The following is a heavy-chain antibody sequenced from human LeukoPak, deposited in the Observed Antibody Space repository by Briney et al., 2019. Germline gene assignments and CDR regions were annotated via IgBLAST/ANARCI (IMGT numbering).Heavy chain of an antibody. CDR2: IIPIFGTP. CDR1: GGTLSSYT. CDR3: ARVTHYDYVWGSLDY. V-gene: IGHV1-69*01. Sequence: SVKVSCKASGGTLSSYTITWVRQAPGQGLEWMGGIIPIFGTPNYAQKFQGRVTITADESTSTAYMELSSLRSEDTAVYYCARVTHYDYVWGSLDYWGQGTLVTVSS. J-gene: IGHJ4*02. D-gene: IGHD3-16*01.